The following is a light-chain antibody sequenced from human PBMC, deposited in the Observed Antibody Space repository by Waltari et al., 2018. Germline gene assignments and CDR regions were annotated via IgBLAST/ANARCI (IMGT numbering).Light chain of an antibody. CDR2: DTS. Sequence: DIVLTQSPAILSLSPGERAYLSCRASQSVTNYLAWYQQKPGQAPRLLIYDTSNRATGIPARFSGSGFATDFTLTISSLEPDDFAVYYCQQRRNRPLTFGGGTKVEIK. J-gene: IGKJ4*01. CDR1: QSVTNY. V-gene: IGKV3-11*01. CDR3: QQRRNRPLT.